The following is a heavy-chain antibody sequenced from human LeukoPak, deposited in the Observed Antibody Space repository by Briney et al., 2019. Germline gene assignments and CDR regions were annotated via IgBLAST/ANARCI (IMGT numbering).Heavy chain of an antibody. J-gene: IGHJ5*02. D-gene: IGHD2-2*02. CDR1: GYTFTGYY. Sequence: ASVKVSCKASGYTFTGYYMHWVRQAPGQGLEWMGWINPNSGGTNYAQKFQGRVTMTRDTSISTAYMELSSLRSEDTAVYYCAREGIIVATIPYNWFDPWGQGTLVTVSS. CDR3: AREGIIVATIPYNWFDP. V-gene: IGHV1-2*02. CDR2: INPNSGGT.